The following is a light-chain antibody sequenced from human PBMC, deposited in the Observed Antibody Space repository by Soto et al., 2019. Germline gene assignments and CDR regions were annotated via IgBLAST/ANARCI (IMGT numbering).Light chain of an antibody. V-gene: IGKV3-15*01. J-gene: IGKJ5*01. CDR1: QSVRSN. Sequence: EIVMTQSPATLSVSPGERVTLSCRASQSVRSNLAWYQQKPGQAPRLLIYGASTRATGLPARFSGSGSGTDFALTISRLEPEDFATYYCQQSYSTPSITFGQGTRLEIK. CDR2: GAS. CDR3: QQSYSTPSIT.